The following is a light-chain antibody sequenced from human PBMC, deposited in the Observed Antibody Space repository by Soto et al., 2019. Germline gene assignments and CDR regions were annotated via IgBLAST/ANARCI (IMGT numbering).Light chain of an antibody. CDR1: QSISRY. CDR2: GAS. Sequence: DIQMTQSPSTLCASVGDRVTITCRASQSISRYLAWYQQKPGKAPKFLIYGASSLQSGVPPRFSGSGSGTDSIPTITTLQPNNFPTNTCQQYNTYPGTFGKGTRV. J-gene: IGKJ1*01. V-gene: IGKV1-5*01. CDR3: QQYNTYPGT.